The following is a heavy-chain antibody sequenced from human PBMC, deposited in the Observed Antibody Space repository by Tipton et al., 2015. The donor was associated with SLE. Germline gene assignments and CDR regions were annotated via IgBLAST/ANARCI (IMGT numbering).Heavy chain of an antibody. J-gene: IGHJ2*01. CDR1: GYSISSGYY. Sequence: SLTCTVSGYSISSGYYWGWIRQPPGKGLEWIGSIYHSGSTYYNPSLKSRVTISVDTSKNQFSLKLSSVTAADTAVYYCARVTYYDFWSGYYTDWYFDLWGRGTLVTVSS. CDR2: IYHSGST. CDR3: ARVTYYDFWSGYYTDWYFDL. D-gene: IGHD3-3*01. V-gene: IGHV4-38-2*02.